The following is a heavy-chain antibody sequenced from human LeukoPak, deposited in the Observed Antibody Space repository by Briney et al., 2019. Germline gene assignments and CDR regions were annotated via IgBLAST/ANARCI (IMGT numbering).Heavy chain of an antibody. CDR3: ARAPRLQWELPEYYFDY. Sequence: SQTLSLTCAISGDSVSSNSAAWNWLRQSPSRGLEWLGRTYYRTKWYNDYAVSVKGRITINPDTSKNQFSLQPNSLTPEDTAVYYCARAPRLQWELPEYYFDYWGQGTLVTVSS. J-gene: IGHJ4*02. CDR1: GDSVSSNSAA. D-gene: IGHD1-26*01. CDR2: TYYRTKWYN. V-gene: IGHV6-1*01.